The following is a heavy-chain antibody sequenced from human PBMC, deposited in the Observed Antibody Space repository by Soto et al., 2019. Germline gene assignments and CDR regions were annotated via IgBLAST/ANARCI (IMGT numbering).Heavy chain of an antibody. CDR2: IYWYDDK. Sequence: ITLTESGPTLVKPTQTLTLTCTFSGFSHSPSGVGVGWIRKPPGKALESLALIYWYDDKRYSPSLKSRLTLPTDSSKIQVVVTMTNMDPVDTATYYCAHSLAASNDCDYEPINSFDYWVQGSLVTVSS. CDR1: GFSHSPSGVG. J-gene: IGHJ4*02. V-gene: IGHV2-5*01. D-gene: IGHD4-17*01. CDR3: AHSLAASNDCDYEPINSFDY.